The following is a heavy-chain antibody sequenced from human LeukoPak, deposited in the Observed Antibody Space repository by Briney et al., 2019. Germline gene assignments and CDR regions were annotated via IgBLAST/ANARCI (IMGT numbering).Heavy chain of an antibody. D-gene: IGHD2-2*01. Sequence: ASVRVSCKASGYTFTGYYMHWVRQAPGQGLEWMGWIYPNSGGTNYAQKFQGRVTMTRDTSISTAYMELSRLRSDDTAVYYCARGGGYCSSTSCPGYFDLWGRGTLVTVSS. V-gene: IGHV1-2*02. J-gene: IGHJ2*01. CDR2: IYPNSGGT. CDR3: ARGGGYCSSTSCPGYFDL. CDR1: GYTFTGYY.